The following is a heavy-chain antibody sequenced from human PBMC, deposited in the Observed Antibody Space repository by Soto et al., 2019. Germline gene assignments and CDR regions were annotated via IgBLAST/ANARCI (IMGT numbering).Heavy chain of an antibody. CDR2: ISPYNGDS. J-gene: IGHJ5*02. CDR1: NYTFTNYG. D-gene: IGHD3-22*01. CDR3: ARDARSGYYRKCDA. Sequence: QVQLVQSGAEVKKPGASVKVSCKASNYTFTNYGITWVRQAPGQGLEWMGWISPYNGDSNSAQKLQGRLTMTTDTSTTTAYMDLRRLRSVGTAICFCARDARSGYYRKCDAGGQGTLVSVSS. V-gene: IGHV1-18*01.